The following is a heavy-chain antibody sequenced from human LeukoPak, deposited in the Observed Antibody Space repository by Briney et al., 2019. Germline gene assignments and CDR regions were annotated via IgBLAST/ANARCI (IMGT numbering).Heavy chain of an antibody. V-gene: IGHV4-34*01. J-gene: IGHJ1*01. CDR3: ARPRYYYDSSGYYPRWFQH. CDR2: INHSGST. D-gene: IGHD3-22*01. Sequence: SETLSLTCTVSDDSITIYYWSWIRQPPGKGLEWIGEINHSGSTNYNPSLKSRVTISVDTSKNQFSLKLSSVTAADTAVYYCARPRYYYDSSGYYPRWFQHWGQGTLVTVSS. CDR1: DDSITIYY.